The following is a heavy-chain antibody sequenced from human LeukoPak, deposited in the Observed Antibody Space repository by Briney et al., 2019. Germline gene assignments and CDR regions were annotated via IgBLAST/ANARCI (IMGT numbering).Heavy chain of an antibody. D-gene: IGHD3-16*02. J-gene: IGHJ3*02. V-gene: IGHV4-39*01. Sequence: SETLSLTCTVSGGSISDYYWTWIRQPPGKGLEWIGSIYYSGSTYYNPSLKSRVTISVDTSKNQFSLKLSSVTAADTAVYYCASVRYDYVWGSYRPLAFDIWGQGTMVTVSS. CDR2: IYYSGST. CDR3: ASVRYDYVWGSYRPLAFDI. CDR1: GGSISDYY.